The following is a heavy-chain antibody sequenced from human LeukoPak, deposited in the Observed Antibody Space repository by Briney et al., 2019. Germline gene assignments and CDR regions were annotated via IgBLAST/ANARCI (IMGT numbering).Heavy chain of an antibody. D-gene: IGHD3-3*01. V-gene: IGHV3-74*01. CDR1: GFTFSSYW. Sequence: GAARRLCCAATGFTFSSYWMHWVGQAPGQGPVWVARTNRDGSSTAYADSVKGRFTISKDNAKNTLYLLMNSLRAEDTAVYYCARDSVEWYIFDYWGQGTLVTVSS. CDR3: ARDSVEWYIFDY. CDR2: TNRDGSST. J-gene: IGHJ4*02.